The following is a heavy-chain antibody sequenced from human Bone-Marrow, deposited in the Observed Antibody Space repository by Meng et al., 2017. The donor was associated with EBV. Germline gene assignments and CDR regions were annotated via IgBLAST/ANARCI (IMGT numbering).Heavy chain of an antibody. CDR2: IYYSGST. CDR1: GGSFSGYY. Sequence: VRVQQGGAGLLKPPETLPPTCAVYGGSFSGYYWGWIRQPPGKGLEWIGSIYYSGSTYYNPSLKSRVTISVDTSKNQFSLKLSSVTAADTAVCYCARTPRSSSHLFDYWGQGTLVTVSS. V-gene: IGHV4-34*01. CDR3: ARTPRSSSHLFDY. J-gene: IGHJ4*02. D-gene: IGHD6-13*01.